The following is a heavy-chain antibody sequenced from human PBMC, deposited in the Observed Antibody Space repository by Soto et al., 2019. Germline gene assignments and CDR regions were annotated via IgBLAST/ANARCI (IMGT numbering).Heavy chain of an antibody. J-gene: IGHJ6*02. D-gene: IGHD7-27*01. CDR2: ISWDGGST. V-gene: IGHV3-43D*04. CDR1: GFTFDDYA. CDR3: AKNTVKGTGDRYYYYGMDV. Sequence: GGSLRLSCAVSGFTFDDYAMHWVRQAPGKGLEWVSLISWDGGSTYYADSVKGRFTISRDNSKNSLYLQMNSLRAEDTALYYCAKNTVKGTGDRYYYYGMDVWGQGTTVTVSS.